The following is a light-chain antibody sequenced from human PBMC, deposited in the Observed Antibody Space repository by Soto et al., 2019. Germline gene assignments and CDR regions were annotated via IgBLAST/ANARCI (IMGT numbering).Light chain of an antibody. Sequence: EIVMTQSPATLSVSPGERATLSCRASQGVSSNLAWYQQKPGQSPRLLIYRASTRATGVPARFSGSGPGTEFTLTISSLQSEDFAVYYCQQYNNWPKMFGQGTKVDIK. V-gene: IGKV3-15*01. CDR3: QQYNNWPKM. CDR2: RAS. J-gene: IGKJ1*01. CDR1: QGVSSN.